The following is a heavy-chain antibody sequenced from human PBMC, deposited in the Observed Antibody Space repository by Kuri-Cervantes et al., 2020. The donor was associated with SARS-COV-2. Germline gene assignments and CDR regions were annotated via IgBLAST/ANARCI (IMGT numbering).Heavy chain of an antibody. D-gene: IGHD1-1*01. V-gene: IGHV1-18*01. CDR2: ISAYNGNT. CDR3: ARVQLELPNIYYNWFDP. Sequence: ASVKVSCKASGGTFSSYAISWVRQAPGQGLEWMGWISAYNGNTNYAQKLQGRVTMTTDTSTSTAYMELRSLRSDDTAVYYCARVQLELPNIYYNWFDPWGQGTLVTVSS. J-gene: IGHJ5*02. CDR1: GGTFSSYA.